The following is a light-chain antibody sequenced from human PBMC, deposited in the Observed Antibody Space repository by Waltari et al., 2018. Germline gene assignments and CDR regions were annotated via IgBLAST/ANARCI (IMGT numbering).Light chain of an antibody. CDR1: QTGGSSY. CDR3: QQSGGSPPVT. Sequence: ESVLTQSPGTLSLSPGDRATLSCRASQTGGSSYLAWYQHKPGQTPRLLIYGASTRASGIPNRFSGSWSGTDFTLTISSLEPEDFAVYYCQQSGGSPPVTFGQGTRLEIK. V-gene: IGKV3-20*01. J-gene: IGKJ5*01. CDR2: GAS.